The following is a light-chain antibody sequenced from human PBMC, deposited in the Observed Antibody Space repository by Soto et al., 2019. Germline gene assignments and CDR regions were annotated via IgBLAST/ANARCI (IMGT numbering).Light chain of an antibody. CDR2: EVS. V-gene: IGLV2-8*01. CDR3: TSYAGTYSFFYV. CDR1: SSDVGAYNY. Sequence: QSALTQPPSASGSPGQSVTISCTGTSSDVGAYNYVSWYQQLPGKAPKLIIYEVSKRPSGVPDRFSGSKSGNMASLTVSGLQAEDEADYYCTSYAGTYSFFYVFGTGTKVT. J-gene: IGLJ1*01.